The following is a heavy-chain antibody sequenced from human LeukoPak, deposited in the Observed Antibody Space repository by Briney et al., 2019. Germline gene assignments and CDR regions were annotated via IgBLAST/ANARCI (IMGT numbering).Heavy chain of an antibody. CDR3: ARAVTGYYYYYMDV. CDR2: IYSGGST. D-gene: IGHD1-14*01. J-gene: IGHJ6*03. Sequence: GGSLRLSCAASGFTVSSNYMSWVRQAPGKGLEWVSVIYSGGSTYYADSVKGRFTISRDNSKNTLYLQMNSLRAGDTAVYYCARAVTGYYYYYMDVWGKGTTVTVSS. CDR1: GFTVSSNY. V-gene: IGHV3-53*01.